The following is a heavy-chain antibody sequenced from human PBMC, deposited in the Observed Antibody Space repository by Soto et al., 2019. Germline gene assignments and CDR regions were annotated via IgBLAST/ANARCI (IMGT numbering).Heavy chain of an antibody. CDR2: IYYSGST. CDR3: ARELVFEGSGSPQPDY. V-gene: IGHV4-31*03. Sequence: SETLSLTCTVSGGSISSGGYYWSWIRQHPGKGLEWIGYIYYSGSTYYNPSLKSRVTISVDTSKNQFSLKLSSVTAADTAVYYCARELVFEGSGSPQPDYWGQGTLVTVSS. D-gene: IGHD3-10*01. CDR1: GGSISSGGYY. J-gene: IGHJ4*02.